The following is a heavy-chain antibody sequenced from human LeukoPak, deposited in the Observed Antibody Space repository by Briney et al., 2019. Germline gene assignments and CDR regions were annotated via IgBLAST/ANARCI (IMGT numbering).Heavy chain of an antibody. CDR2: VYYSGST. J-gene: IGHJ4*02. CDR3: ARLNVGTACYDFDY. CDR1: GGSISNSNYY. Sequence: SETLSLTCTVSGGSISNSNYYWGWIRQPPGKGLEWIGIVYYSGSTYYNPSLKSRVTISVDTSKNQFSLKLNSMTAADTAVYYCARLNVGTACYDFDYWGQGTLVTVSS. D-gene: IGHD5-18*01. V-gene: IGHV4-39*01.